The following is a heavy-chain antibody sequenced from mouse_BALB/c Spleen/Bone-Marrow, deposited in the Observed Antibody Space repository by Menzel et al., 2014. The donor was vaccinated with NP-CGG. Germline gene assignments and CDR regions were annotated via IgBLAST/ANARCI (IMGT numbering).Heavy chain of an antibody. CDR1: GFTFSSFA. CDR3: ARSGSSSGYFDY. V-gene: IGHV5-17*02. CDR2: ISSGSSTI. Sequence: EVKLMESGGGLVQPGGSRKLSCAASGFTFSSFAMHWVRQAPEKGLEWVAYISSGSSTIYYADTVMGRFTISRGNPKNTLFLQRTSLRSEDPAMYYCARSGSSSGYFDYWGQGTTLTVSS. D-gene: IGHD1-1*01. J-gene: IGHJ2*01.